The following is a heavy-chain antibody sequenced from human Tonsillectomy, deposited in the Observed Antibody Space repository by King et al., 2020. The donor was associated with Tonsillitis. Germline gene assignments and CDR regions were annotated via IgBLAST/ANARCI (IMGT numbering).Heavy chain of an antibody. D-gene: IGHD3-10*01. CDR2: INPNGGGT. V-gene: IGHV1-2*02. Sequence: EQLVQSGAEVKKPGASVKVSCKASGYTFTAYYIHWVRQAPGQGLEWMGWINPNGGGTRYAQKFQGGVTLTRDTSISTAYMELTSLTSDDTAVYYCALLEFWGQGTPLTVSS. CDR1: GYTFTAYY. CDR3: ALLEF. J-gene: IGHJ1*01.